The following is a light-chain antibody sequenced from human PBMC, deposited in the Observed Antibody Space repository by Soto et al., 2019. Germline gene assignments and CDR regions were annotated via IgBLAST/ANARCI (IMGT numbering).Light chain of an antibody. CDR2: GAS. V-gene: IGKV3-20*01. CDR3: QQYGSSPPCT. Sequence: EIGVTQSPATLSLSPGERATLSFRASQSVRRYLAWYRQRPGQPPRLLIYGASSRATGIPDRFSGSGSGTDFTLTISRLEPEDFAVYYCQQYGSSPPCTSAQGAMVDI. CDR1: QSVRRY. J-gene: IGKJ1*01.